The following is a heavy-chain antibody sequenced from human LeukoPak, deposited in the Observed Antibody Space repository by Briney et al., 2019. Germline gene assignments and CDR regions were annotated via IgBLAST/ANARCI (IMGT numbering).Heavy chain of an antibody. CDR1: GFTFSSYG. D-gene: IGHD5-12*01. CDR3: AKDGPDSGYDYYYYYMDV. V-gene: IGHV3-30*02. CDR2: IRYDGSNK. J-gene: IGHJ6*03. Sequence: GGSLRLSCAASGFTFSSYGMHWVRQAPGKGLEWVAFIRYDGSNKYYADSVKGRFTISRDNSKNTLYLQMNSLRAEDTAVYYCAKDGPDSGYDYYYYYMDVWGKGTTVTISS.